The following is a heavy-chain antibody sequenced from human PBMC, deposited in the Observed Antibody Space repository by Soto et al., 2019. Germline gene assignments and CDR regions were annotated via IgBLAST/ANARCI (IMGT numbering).Heavy chain of an antibody. CDR3: ARAQTIFGIITVLDY. D-gene: IGHD3-3*01. CDR2: IYYSGST. J-gene: IGHJ4*02. CDR1: CGSINSGGYY. Sequence: PSETLSLTCTVSCGSINSGGYYWSWIRQHPGKGLEWIGYIYYSGSTYYNPSLKSRVTISIDASKNQFSLKLSSVTAADTAVYYCARAQTIFGIITVLDYWGQGTLVTVSS. V-gene: IGHV4-31*03.